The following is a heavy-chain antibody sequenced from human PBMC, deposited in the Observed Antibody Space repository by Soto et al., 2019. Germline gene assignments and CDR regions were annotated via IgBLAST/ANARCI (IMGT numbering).Heavy chain of an antibody. J-gene: IGHJ6*02. D-gene: IGHD6-19*01. V-gene: IGHV6-1*01. CDR1: GDSVSSNSAD. CDR3: ARVPGQGYSGDKYHFYGMDV. CDR2: TFFRSQWFN. Sequence: PSQTLSLPCAISGDSVSSNSADWNWIRLSPSRGLEWLGRTFFRSQWFNDYAVFVKSRIAINPDTSKNRFSLHLNSVTPDDTAVYYCARVPGQGYSGDKYHFYGMDVWGQGTSVTVSS.